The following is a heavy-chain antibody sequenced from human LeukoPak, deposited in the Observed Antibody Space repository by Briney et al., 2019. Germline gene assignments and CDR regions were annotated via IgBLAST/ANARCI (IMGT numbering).Heavy chain of an antibody. Sequence: PSQTLSLTCTVSGGSISSGDYYWSWIRQPPGKGLEWIGYIYYSGSTYYNPSLKSRVTISVDTSKNLFSLKLSSVTAADTAVYYCAKLDSSSSDAFDIWGQGTMVTVSS. CDR2: IYYSGST. V-gene: IGHV4-30-4*08. J-gene: IGHJ3*02. D-gene: IGHD3-22*01. CDR1: GGSISSGDYY. CDR3: AKLDSSSSDAFDI.